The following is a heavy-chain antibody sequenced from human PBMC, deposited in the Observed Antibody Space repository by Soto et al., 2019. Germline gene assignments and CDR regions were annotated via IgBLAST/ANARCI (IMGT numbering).Heavy chain of an antibody. CDR3: ASDSYGSLGLDY. V-gene: IGHV1-69*01. CDR1: GGTFSSYV. CDR2: IISIFGTP. J-gene: IGHJ4*02. D-gene: IGHD5-18*01. Sequence: EASVKVSCKASGGTFSSYVFNWVRQAPGQGLEWMGGIISIFGTPNYGQKFQGRVTITADESTSTGFMELSSLTSEDTAIYYCASDSYGSLGLDYSGQGTLVTVSS.